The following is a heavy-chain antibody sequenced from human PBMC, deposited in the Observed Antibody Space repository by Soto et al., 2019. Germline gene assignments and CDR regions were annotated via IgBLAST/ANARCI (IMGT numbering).Heavy chain of an antibody. D-gene: IGHD3-22*01. CDR3: ARMNYYDTSGYPFDY. V-gene: IGHV4-39*07. CDR1: GGSISSSSYY. Sequence: SETLSLTCAVSGGSISSSSYYWGWIRQPPGKGMEWIGSIYYSGTTNYNPSLKSRVTMSADTSKNQFSLKLNSVTAADTAVYYCARMNYYDTSGYPFDYWGQGMMVIVSP. J-gene: IGHJ4*02. CDR2: IYYSGTT.